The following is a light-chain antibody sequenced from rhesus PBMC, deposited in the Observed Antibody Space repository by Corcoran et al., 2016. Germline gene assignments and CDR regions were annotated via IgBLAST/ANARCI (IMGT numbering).Light chain of an antibody. CDR2: DAS. CDR1: QGISSY. CDR3: QQRNSYPRT. Sequence: DIQLTQSPSSLSASVGDRVTITCRASQGISSYLAWYQQKSGKAPKLLTYDASNLQSGVPSRFSGSGSGTELLTISSLQPVDFATYYCQQRNSYPRTFGQGTKVEIK. J-gene: IGKJ1*01. V-gene: IGKV1-38*01.